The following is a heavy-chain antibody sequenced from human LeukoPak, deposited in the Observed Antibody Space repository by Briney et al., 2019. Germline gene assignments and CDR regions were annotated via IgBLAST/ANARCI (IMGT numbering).Heavy chain of an antibody. CDR3: AREGWGIAAAGTFWFDP. CDR1: GFTFTDYY. Sequence: ASVKVSCKASGFTFTDYYMHWVRQAPGQGLEWMGWINPNSGGTNYAQKFQGRVTMTRDTSISTAYMELSRLRSDDTAVYYCAREGWGIAAAGTFWFDPWGQGTLVTVSS. J-gene: IGHJ5*02. CDR2: INPNSGGT. D-gene: IGHD6-13*01. V-gene: IGHV1-2*02.